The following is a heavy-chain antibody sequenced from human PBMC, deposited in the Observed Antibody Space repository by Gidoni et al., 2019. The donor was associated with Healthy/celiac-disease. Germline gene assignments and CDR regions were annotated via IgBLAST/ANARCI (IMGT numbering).Heavy chain of an antibody. CDR3: AKDLGSGGTLVFSDI. Sequence: QVQLVESGGGVVQPGRSLRLSCAASGFTFSSYGMHWVRQAPGKGLEWVAVISYDGSNKYYADSVKGRFTISRDNSKNTLYLQMNSLRAEDTAVYYCAKDLGSGGTLVFSDIWGQGTMVTVSS. V-gene: IGHV3-30*18. D-gene: IGHD2-15*01. CDR2: ISYDGSNK. CDR1: GFTFSSYG. J-gene: IGHJ3*02.